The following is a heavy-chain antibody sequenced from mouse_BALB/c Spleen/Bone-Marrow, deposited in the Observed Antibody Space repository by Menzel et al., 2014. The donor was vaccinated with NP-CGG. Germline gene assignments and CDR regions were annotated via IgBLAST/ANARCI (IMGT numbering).Heavy chain of an antibody. D-gene: IGHD2-1*01. CDR3: ARDGNFAMDY. J-gene: IGHJ4*01. CDR1: GFTFSDYY. Sequence: EVKLVESGGGLVKPGGSLKLSCEVSGFTFSDYYMYWVRQNPEKRLEWVATINDGGSYTYYPDSVKGRFTISRDNAKNILYLQMSSLKSEDSAMYYCARDGNFAMDYWGQGTSVTVSS. CDR2: INDGGSYT. V-gene: IGHV5-4*02.